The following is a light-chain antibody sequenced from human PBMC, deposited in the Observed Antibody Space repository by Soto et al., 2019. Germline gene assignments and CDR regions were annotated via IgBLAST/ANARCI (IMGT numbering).Light chain of an antibody. J-gene: IGKJ2*01. CDR2: AAS. Sequence: AIRMTQSPSSFSASTGDRVTITCQASQGISSYLAWYQQKPGKAPKLLIYAASTLQSGVPSRFSGSGSGTDFTLTISCLQSEDFATYYCQQYYSYPLLFGQGTKLEIK. CDR1: QGISSY. V-gene: IGKV1-8*01. CDR3: QQYYSYPLL.